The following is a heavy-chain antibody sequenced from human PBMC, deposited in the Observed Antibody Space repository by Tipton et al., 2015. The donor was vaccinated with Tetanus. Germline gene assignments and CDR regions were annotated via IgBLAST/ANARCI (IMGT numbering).Heavy chain of an antibody. CDR2: VYYNGST. Sequence: TLSLTCTVSGGSIGSGTYYWSWIRQPPGKGLEWVGTVYYNGSTYYSPSLNSRITISVDSSKSQFSLKVKSVTAADTAVYYCAAQKYTGSFFYWGQGTLVTVTS. CDR3: AAQKYTGSFFY. J-gene: IGHJ4*02. V-gene: IGHV4-39*01. CDR1: GGSIGSGTYY. D-gene: IGHD1-26*01.